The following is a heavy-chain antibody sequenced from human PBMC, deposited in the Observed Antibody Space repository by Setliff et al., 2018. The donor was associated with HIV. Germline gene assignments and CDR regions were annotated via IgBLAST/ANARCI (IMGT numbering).Heavy chain of an antibody. CDR1: GGAFSIFA. J-gene: IGHJ4*01. CDR2: IIPILGTA. Sequence: SVKVSCKASGGAFSIFAISWVRQAPGQGLEWMGGIIPILGTANYAQKFQGRVTLTWDTSASTAYMEVSSLTSEDTAVYYCAKDYLPYHYDTPPYYPFDYRGQEPWSPSPQ. V-gene: IGHV1-69*10. CDR3: AKDYLPYHYDTPPYYPFDY. D-gene: IGHD3-22*01.